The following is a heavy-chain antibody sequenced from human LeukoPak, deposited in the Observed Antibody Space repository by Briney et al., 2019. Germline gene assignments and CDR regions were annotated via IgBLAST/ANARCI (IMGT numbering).Heavy chain of an antibody. CDR1: GGSISSSSYY. CDR3: ARPEVVTSWFDP. D-gene: IGHD4-23*01. CDR2: IYYSGST. Sequence: SETLSLTCTVSGGSISSSSYYWGWIRQPPGKGLEWIGSIYYSGSTYYNPSLKSRVTISVDTSKNQFSLKLSSVTAADTAVYHCARPEVVTSWFDPWGQGTLVTVSS. J-gene: IGHJ5*02. V-gene: IGHV4-39*01.